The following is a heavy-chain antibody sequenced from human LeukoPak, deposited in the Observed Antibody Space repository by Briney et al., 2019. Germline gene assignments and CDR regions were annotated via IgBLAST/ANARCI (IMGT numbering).Heavy chain of an antibody. J-gene: IGHJ3*02. D-gene: IGHD3-22*01. CDR3: ARDRDGRYYYDSSGSHDAFDI. CDR1: GYTFTSYG. V-gene: IGHV1-18*01. CDR2: ISAYNGNT. Sequence: ASVKVSCKASGYTFTSYGISWVRQAPGQGLEWMGWISAYNGNTNYAQKLQGRVTMTTDTSTSTAYMELRSLRSDDTAVYYCARDRDGRYYYDSSGSHDAFDIWGQGTMVTVSS.